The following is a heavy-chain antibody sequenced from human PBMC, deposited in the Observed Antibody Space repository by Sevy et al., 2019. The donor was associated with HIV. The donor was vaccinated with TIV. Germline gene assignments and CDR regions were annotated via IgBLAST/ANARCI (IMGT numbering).Heavy chain of an antibody. J-gene: IGHJ4*02. D-gene: IGHD3-10*01. CDR1: GGSISNSY. Sequence: SETLSLTCTVSGGSISNSYWSWIRQPPGKGLEWIGYIYYSGSTTYHPSLKSRVTMSIDTSKNQFSLNLSSVTAADTAVYYCARGGGYYISGSLWGQGTLVTVSS. CDR2: IYYSGST. V-gene: IGHV4-59*01. CDR3: ARGGGYYISGSL.